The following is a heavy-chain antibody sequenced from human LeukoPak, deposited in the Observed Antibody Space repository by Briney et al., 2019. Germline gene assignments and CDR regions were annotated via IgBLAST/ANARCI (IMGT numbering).Heavy chain of an antibody. CDR1: GGSIRSGDYY. CDR3: ARDCSGGSCYGAFDI. Sequence: PSQTLSLTCTVSGGSIRSGDYYWSWIRQPPGTGLEWIGYIYDSGSTYYNPSLKSRITISVDTSENRFSLKLSSVTATDTAVYYCARDCSGGSCYGAFDIWGQGTMVTVSS. J-gene: IGHJ3*02. D-gene: IGHD2-15*01. V-gene: IGHV4-30-4*01. CDR2: IYDSGST.